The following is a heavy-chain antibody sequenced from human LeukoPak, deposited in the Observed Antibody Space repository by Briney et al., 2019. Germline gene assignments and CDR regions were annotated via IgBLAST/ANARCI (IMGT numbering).Heavy chain of an antibody. CDR3: ASSVKGVRGRFDM. V-gene: IGHV3-30*03. CDR2: ISYDGINA. D-gene: IGHD2-8*01. J-gene: IGHJ3*02. Sequence: GGSLRLSCAASTSTFRTDGMHWVRQTSGKGLEWAAAISYDGINAYYVDSVKGRFTISRDNSKTMLYLQMNSLSVEDTAVYYCASSVKGVRGRFDMWGQGTMVTVSS. CDR1: TSTFRTDG.